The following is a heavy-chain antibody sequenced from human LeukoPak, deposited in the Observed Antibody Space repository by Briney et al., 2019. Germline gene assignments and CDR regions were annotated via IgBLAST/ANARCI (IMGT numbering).Heavy chain of an antibody. V-gene: IGHV4-59*08. CDR2: IYYSGNT. CDR3: ARHDGSSWYYAFDV. D-gene: IGHD6-13*01. Sequence: SETLSLTCTVSGVSISSYYWSWLRQPPGKGLEWSGYIYYSGNTNYNPSLKRRVTISLDTSKNQFSLKLSSVTAADTAVYYCARHDGSSWYYAFDVWGQGTMVTVSS. CDR1: GVSISSYY. J-gene: IGHJ3*01.